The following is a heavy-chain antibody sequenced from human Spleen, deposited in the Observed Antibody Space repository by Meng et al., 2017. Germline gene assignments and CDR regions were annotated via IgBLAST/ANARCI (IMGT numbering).Heavy chain of an antibody. J-gene: IGHJ4*02. Sequence: GGSLRLSCAASGFTFSSYWMSWVRQAPGKGLEWVANIKQDGSEKYYVDSVKGRFTISRDNAKNSLYLQMNSLRAEDTAVYYCAKVDNGSGKYSFDYWGQGTRVTVSS. D-gene: IGHD3-10*01. CDR2: IKQDGSEK. CDR3: AKVDNGSGKYSFDY. CDR1: GFTFSSYW. V-gene: IGHV3-7*03.